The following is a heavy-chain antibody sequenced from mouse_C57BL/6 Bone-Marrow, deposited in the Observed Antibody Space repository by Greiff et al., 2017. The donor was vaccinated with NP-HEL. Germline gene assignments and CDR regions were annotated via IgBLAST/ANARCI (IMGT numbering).Heavy chain of an antibody. CDR3: ARMGDGSSSLFAY. Sequence: QVTLKESGPGILQPSQTLSLTCSFSGFSLSTSGMGVGWIRQPSGKGLEWLAHIWWDDDKRYNPALKSRLTISKDTSSNQVFLKIASVDTADTATYYCARMGDGSSSLFAYWGQGTLVTVSA. CDR2: IWWDDDK. D-gene: IGHD1-1*01. J-gene: IGHJ3*01. V-gene: IGHV8-8*01. CDR1: GFSLSTSGMG.